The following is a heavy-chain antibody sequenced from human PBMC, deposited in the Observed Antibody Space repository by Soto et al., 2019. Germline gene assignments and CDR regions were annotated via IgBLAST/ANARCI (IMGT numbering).Heavy chain of an antibody. J-gene: IGHJ4*02. V-gene: IGHV3-23*01. D-gene: IGHD3-3*01. CDR1: GFTFSSFA. CDR2: ISGGGGNV. Sequence: GGSLSLSCAASGFTFSSFAMHWVRQSPRRGLEWVAMISGGGGNVYYADAVEGRFTVSRDNYRDFVYLEIGSLTGDDAAVYYCAKDFERSAFDHWGQGTPVTVSS. CDR3: AKDFERSAFDH.